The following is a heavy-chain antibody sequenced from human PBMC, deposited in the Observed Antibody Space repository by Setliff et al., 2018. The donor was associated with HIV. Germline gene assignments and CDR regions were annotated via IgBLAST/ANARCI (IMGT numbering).Heavy chain of an antibody. Sequence: SETLSLTCAVSGYSLSSDYYWGWIRQPPGKGLEWIASIYHSGSTYYNPSLKSRVIMSVDTSNNQFSLKLNSVTAADTAIYYCARAGMGALRSLVDYWGQGTLVTVSS. CDR3: ARAGMGALRSLVDY. D-gene: IGHD1-26*01. CDR2: IYHSGST. V-gene: IGHV4-38-2*01. J-gene: IGHJ4*02. CDR1: GYSLSSDYY.